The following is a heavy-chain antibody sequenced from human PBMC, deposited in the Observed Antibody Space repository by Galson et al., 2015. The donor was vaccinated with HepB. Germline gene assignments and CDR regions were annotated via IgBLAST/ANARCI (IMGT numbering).Heavy chain of an antibody. D-gene: IGHD4-23*01. CDR2: ISSSSSTI. Sequence: SLRLSCAASGFTFSSYSMNWVRQAPGKGLEWVSYISSSSSTIYYADSVKGRFTISRDNAKNSLYLQMNSLRDEDTAVYYCARVMEDDWTTVVTHYYYYGMDVWGQGTTVTVSS. J-gene: IGHJ6*02. CDR1: GFTFSSYS. V-gene: IGHV3-48*02. CDR3: ARVMEDDWTTVVTHYYYYGMDV.